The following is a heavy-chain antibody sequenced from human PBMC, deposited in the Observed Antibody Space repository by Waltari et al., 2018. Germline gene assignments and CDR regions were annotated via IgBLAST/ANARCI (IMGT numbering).Heavy chain of an antibody. J-gene: IGHJ6*02. CDR3: ARDRFSYLVNYGMDV. CDR2: INPSGGST. V-gene: IGHV1-46*03. CDR1: GYTFTSYY. Sequence: QVQLVQSGAEVKKPGASVKVSCKASGYTFTSYYMHWVRQAPGQGLEWMGKINPSGGSTSYAQKCQGRVTMTRDTSTSTVYMELSSLRSEDTAVYYCARDRFSYLVNYGMDVWGQGTTVTVSS. D-gene: IGHD5-18*01.